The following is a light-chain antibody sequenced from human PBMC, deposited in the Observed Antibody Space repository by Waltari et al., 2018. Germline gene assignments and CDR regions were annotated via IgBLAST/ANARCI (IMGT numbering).Light chain of an antibody. CDR2: KAS. CDR1: ESISTL. Sequence: DIQMTQSPYTLSASVGDSVTITCRASESISTLLAWYQQKPGKAPNLLIYKASTLQTGVPSRFRGSGSGTEFTLTITSLQPDDFATYYCQEYKSFPGYTFGQGTKLEI. J-gene: IGKJ2*01. CDR3: QEYKSFPGYT. V-gene: IGKV1-5*03.